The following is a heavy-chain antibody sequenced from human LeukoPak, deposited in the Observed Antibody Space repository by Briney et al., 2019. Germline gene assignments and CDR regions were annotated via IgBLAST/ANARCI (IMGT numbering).Heavy chain of an antibody. CDR3: APIAAAGANDAFDI. V-gene: IGHV1-2*02. J-gene: IGHJ3*02. Sequence: ASAKVSCKASGYTFTGYYMHWVRQAPGQGLEWMGWINPNSGGTNYAQKFQGRVTMTRDTSISTAYMELSRLRSDDTAVYYCAPIAAAGANDAFDIWGQGTMVTVSS. CDR2: INPNSGGT. D-gene: IGHD6-13*01. CDR1: GYTFTGYY.